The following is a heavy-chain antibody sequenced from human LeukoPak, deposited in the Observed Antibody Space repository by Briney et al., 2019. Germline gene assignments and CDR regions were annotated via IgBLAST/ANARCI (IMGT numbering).Heavy chain of an antibody. CDR3: ARVEAAAGDYYYMDV. V-gene: IGHV4-34*01. J-gene: IGHJ6*03. Sequence: SETLSLTCTVSGGSISGYYWSWIRQPPGKGLEWIGEINHSGSTNYNPSLKSRVTISVDTSKNQFSLKLSSVTAADTAMYYCARVEAAAGDYYYMDVWGKGTTVTVSS. CDR1: GGSISGYY. D-gene: IGHD6-13*01. CDR2: INHSGST.